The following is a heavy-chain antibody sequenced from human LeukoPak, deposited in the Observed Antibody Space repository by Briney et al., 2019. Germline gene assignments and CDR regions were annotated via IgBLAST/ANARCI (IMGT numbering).Heavy chain of an antibody. D-gene: IGHD1-26*01. CDR2: IVVGSGNT. J-gene: IGHJ4*02. V-gene: IGHV1-58*01. CDR1: GFTFTISA. Sequence: ASVKVSFKASGFTFTISAVTWVRQARGQRLEWIGWIVVGSGNTNYAQKFQERVTITRDMSTSTAYMELSSLRSEDTAVYYCAADDSYGTLDYWGQGTLVTVSS. CDR3: AADDSYGTLDY.